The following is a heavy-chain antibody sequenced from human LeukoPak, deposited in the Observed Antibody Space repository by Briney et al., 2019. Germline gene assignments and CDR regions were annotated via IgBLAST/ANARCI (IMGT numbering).Heavy chain of an antibody. J-gene: IGHJ4*02. CDR2: IIPIFGTA. CDR1: GGTFSSYA. V-gene: IGHV1-69*13. CDR3: ARDAVIVVVGLLDY. D-gene: IGHD3-22*01. Sequence: SVKVSCKASGGTFSSYAISWVRQAPGQGLEWMGGIIPIFGTANYAQKLQGRVTITADESTSTAYMELSSLRSEDTAVYYCARDAVIVVVGLLDYWGQGTLVTVSS.